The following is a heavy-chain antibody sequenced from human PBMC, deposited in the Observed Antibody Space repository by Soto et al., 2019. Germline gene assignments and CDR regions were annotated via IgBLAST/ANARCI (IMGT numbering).Heavy chain of an antibody. J-gene: IGHJ6*02. D-gene: IGHD2-2*01. CDR2: INHSGST. V-gene: IGHV4-34*01. CDR1: GGSISTYY. Sequence: SETLSLTCTVSGGSISTYYWTWIRQPPGTGLEWIGEINHSGSTNYNPSLKSRVTVSVDTSKNQFSLKVTSVTAADTAVYYCARLNGYCISSSCHGHYAMDVWGQGTTVTVSS. CDR3: ARLNGYCISSSCHGHYAMDV.